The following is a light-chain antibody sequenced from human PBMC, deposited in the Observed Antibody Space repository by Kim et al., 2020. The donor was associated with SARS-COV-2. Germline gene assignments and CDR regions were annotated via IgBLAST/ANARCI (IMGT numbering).Light chain of an antibody. CDR2: DVS. Sequence: QSALTQPASVSGSPGQSITISCTGTSSDVGGYNYFTWYQQHPGKAPKLMIYDVSNRPSGVSNRFSGSKSGNTASLTISGLQAEDEADYYCSSYTSSITYVFGTGTKVTVL. V-gene: IGLV2-14*03. J-gene: IGLJ1*01. CDR1: SSDVGGYNY. CDR3: SSYTSSITYV.